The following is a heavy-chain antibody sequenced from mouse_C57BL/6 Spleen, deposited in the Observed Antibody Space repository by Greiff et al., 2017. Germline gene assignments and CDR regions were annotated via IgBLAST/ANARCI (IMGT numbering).Heavy chain of an antibody. D-gene: IGHD1-1*01. V-gene: IGHV1-55*01. CDR3: ARKTTVVPFDY. J-gene: IGHJ2*01. Sequence: VQLQQPGAELVKPGASVKMSCKASGYTFTSYWITWVKQRPGQGLEWIGDIYPGSGGTNYNEKFQSKATLTADTSSNTAYMQLSSLTSEDSAVYYCARKTTVVPFDYWGKGTTLTVSS. CDR2: IYPGSGGT. CDR1: GYTFTSYW.